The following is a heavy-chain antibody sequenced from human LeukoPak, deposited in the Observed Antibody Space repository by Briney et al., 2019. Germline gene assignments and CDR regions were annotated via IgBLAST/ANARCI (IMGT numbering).Heavy chain of an antibody. V-gene: IGHV3-48*04. CDR2: ICSNISAT. D-gene: IGHD3-10*02. Sequence: AGSLRLSCAASGFTFSDYSMNWVRQAPRKGLEWVSYICSNISATYYEDPVSGRFTISRDNAKNSLYLQMNSLRAEDTAVYYGARSFYYYVSDYWGQGTLVTVSS. CDR3: ARSFYYYVSDY. J-gene: IGHJ4*02. CDR1: GFTFSDYS.